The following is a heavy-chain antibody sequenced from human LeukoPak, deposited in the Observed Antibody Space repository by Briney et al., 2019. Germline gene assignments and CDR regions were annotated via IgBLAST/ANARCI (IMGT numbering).Heavy chain of an antibody. V-gene: IGHV3-23*01. CDR3: AKDRAQVIEIFDY. CDR2: ISGSGGST. Sequence: GGSLRLSCAASGFTFSSYAMSWVRQAPGKGLEWVSAISGSGGSTYYADPVKGRFTISRDNSKNTLYLQMNSLRAEDTAVYYCAKDRAQVIEIFDYWGQGTLVTVSS. J-gene: IGHJ4*02. CDR1: GFTFSSYA. D-gene: IGHD3-16*02.